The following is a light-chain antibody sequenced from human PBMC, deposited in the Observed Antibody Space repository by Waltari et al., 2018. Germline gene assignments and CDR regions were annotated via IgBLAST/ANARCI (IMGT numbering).Light chain of an antibody. CDR3: QALGTGAWV. Sequence: SYELTQPPSVSVSPGQTASITCSGDILGNKYASWYQQKPGQSPLLVIYQDTKRPSEIPERFSVSKSADAATLTIPGTQAVDEADYYCQALGTGAWVFGGGTKLTVL. V-gene: IGLV3-1*01. J-gene: IGLJ3*02. CDR1: ILGNKY. CDR2: QDT.